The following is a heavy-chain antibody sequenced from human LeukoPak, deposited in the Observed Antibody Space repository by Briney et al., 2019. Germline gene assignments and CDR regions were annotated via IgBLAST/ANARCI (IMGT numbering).Heavy chain of an antibody. V-gene: IGHV3-30*02. J-gene: IGHJ4*02. D-gene: IGHD1-26*01. CDR2: IPYDGNNK. CDR1: RFTFSSYG. CDR3: VKDGDDSGSYLVY. Sequence: GGSLRLSCAASRFTFSSYGMHWVRQAPGKGLEWVAFIPYDGNNKYYADSVEGRFTISRDNSKNTLYLQMNSLRAEDTAVYYCVKDGDDSGSYLVYWGQGTLVTVSS.